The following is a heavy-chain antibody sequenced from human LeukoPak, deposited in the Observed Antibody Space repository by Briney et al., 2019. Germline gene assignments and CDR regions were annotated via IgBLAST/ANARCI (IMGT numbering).Heavy chain of an antibody. D-gene: IGHD3-9*01. CDR2: MNPNSGNT. V-gene: IGHV1-8*01. CDR3: ARSRDYDILAGYPSYYYYMDG. J-gene: IGHJ6*03. Sequence: ASVKVSCTASGYTFTIYDINWVRQATGQGLEWMGWMNPNSGNTGYAQKFQGRVTMTRNTSISTAYMELSSLRSEDTAVYYCARSRDYDILAGYPSYYYYMDGWGKGTTVTISS. CDR1: GYTFTIYD.